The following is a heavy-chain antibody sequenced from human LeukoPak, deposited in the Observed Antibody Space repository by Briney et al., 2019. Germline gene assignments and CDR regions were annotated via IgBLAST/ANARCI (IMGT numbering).Heavy chain of an antibody. D-gene: IGHD3-9*01. V-gene: IGHV1-18*01. CDR3: AREWWGYDVLTGDNWFDP. CDR2: ISTYNGDT. Sequence: VASVKVSCKASGYPFTTYGIDWVRQAPGQGLEWMGWISTYNGDTNYAQKFQGRVTMTTDTSTNTAYIELRSLTSDDTAAYYCAREWWGYDVLTGDNWFDPWGQGTLVTVSS. J-gene: IGHJ5*02. CDR1: GYPFTTYG.